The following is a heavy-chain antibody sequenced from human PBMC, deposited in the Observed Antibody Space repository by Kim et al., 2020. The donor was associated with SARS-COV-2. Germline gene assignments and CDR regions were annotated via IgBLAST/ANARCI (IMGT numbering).Heavy chain of an antibody. D-gene: IGHD1-7*01. J-gene: IGHJ6*02. CDR3: ARAELQLDV. V-gene: IGHV3-66*01. Sequence: GGSLRLSCAASGFAVSSNFMTWVRQAPGKGLEWVGIIYGGGRTDHADSVKGRFSISRDNSKNTLYLQMDRLRVEDTAVYYCARAELQLDVWGQGTTVTVSS. CDR2: IYGGGRT. CDR1: GFAVSSNF.